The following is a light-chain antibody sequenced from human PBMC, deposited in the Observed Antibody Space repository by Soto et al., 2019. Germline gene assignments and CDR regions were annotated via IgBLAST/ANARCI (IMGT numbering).Light chain of an antibody. Sequence: EIVLTQSPATLSVSPVEIVTLSCRASQSVDINLAWYQQKPGQAPRLLIYGASTRATGIPARFSGSGSGTDFTLTISSLEPEDFAVYYCQQRSNWPGTFGQGTRLEIK. CDR3: QQRSNWPGT. CDR1: QSVDIN. V-gene: IGKV3-11*01. CDR2: GAS. J-gene: IGKJ5*01.